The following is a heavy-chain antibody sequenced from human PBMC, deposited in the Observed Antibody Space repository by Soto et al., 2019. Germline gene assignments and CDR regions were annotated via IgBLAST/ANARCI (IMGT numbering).Heavy chain of an antibody. CDR2: IWYDGSNK. D-gene: IGHD6-6*01. J-gene: IGHJ6*02. CDR1: GFTFSSYG. CDR3: ARDFAPYSSSPKGGMDV. Sequence: QVQLVESGGGVVQPGRSLRLSCAASGFTFSSYGMHWVRQAPGKGLEWVAVIWYDGSNKYYADSVKGRFTISRDNSKNTLYLQMNSLRAEDTAVYYCARDFAPYSSSPKGGMDVWGQGTTVTVSS. V-gene: IGHV3-33*01.